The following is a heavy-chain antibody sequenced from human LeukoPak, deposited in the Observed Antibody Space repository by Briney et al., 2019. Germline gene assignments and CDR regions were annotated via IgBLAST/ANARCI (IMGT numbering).Heavy chain of an antibody. D-gene: IGHD6-19*01. V-gene: IGHV3-7*01. CDR2: IKQDGSEK. J-gene: IGHJ6*02. CDR3: ARDQGPAGYSSGWYLDYYYYYGMDV. Sequence: GGSLRLSCAASGFTFSSYWMSWVRQAPGKGLEWVANIKQDGSEKYYVDSVKGRFTISRDNAKNSLYLQMNSLRAEDTAVYYCARDQGPAGYSSGWYLDYYYYYGMDVWGQGTTVTVSS. CDR1: GFTFSSYW.